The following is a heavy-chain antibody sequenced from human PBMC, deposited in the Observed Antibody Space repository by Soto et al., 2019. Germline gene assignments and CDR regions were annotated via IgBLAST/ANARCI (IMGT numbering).Heavy chain of an antibody. D-gene: IGHD6-6*01. CDR2: IYHTGST. CDR3: ATKGDWQLGYFDY. Sequence: PSETLSLTCAVSGYSISGDYYWGWTRQPPGKGLEWIGTIYHTGSTYYNPSLNSRVTISVDTSKNQFSLKLNSVTAADTAMYYCATKGDWQLGYFDYWGQGTLVTVSS. V-gene: IGHV4-38-2*01. J-gene: IGHJ4*02. CDR1: GYSISGDYY.